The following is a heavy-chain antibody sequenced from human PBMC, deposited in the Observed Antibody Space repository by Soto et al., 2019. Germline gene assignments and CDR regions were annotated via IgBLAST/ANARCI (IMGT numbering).Heavy chain of an antibody. V-gene: IGHV1-69*02. CDR1: GGTFSSYT. CDR2: IIPILGIA. Sequence: QVQLVQSGAEVKKPGSSVKVSCKASGGTFSSYTISWVRQAPGQGLEWMGRIIPILGIANYAQKFQGRVTITADKSTSTAYMELSSLRSVDTAVYYCARGSRPWLSGGGIYYWGQGTLVTVSS. CDR3: ARGSRPWLSGGGIYY. D-gene: IGHD1-26*01. J-gene: IGHJ4*02.